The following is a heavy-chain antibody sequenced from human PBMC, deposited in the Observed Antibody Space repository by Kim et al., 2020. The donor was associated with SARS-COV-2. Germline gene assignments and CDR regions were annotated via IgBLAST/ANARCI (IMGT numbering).Heavy chain of an antibody. CDR2: ISSSGTYT. CDR1: GINLSYYY. CDR3: VRVAVGASSWYYFDS. V-gene: IGHV3-11*05. J-gene: IGHJ4*02. D-gene: IGHD6-13*01. Sequence: LSLTCAASGINLSYYYMSWIRQAPGKGLEWVSYISSSGTYTKYADSLKGRFTISRDNAENLLYLEMNSLRAEDTAVYYCVRVAVGASSWYYFDSWGQGTLVTVSS.